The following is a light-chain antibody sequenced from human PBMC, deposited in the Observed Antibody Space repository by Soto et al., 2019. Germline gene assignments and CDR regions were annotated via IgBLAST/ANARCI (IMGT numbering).Light chain of an antibody. CDR3: SSYTPSSTYV. CDR1: TSDIGGYDY. V-gene: IGLV2-14*03. Sequence: QSALTQPASVSGSPGQSITISCTGSTSDIGGYDYVSWYQQYPGKAPRLIIYAVNSRPSGVSNRFSGSKSGNTASLTISGLQAEDEAEYHCSSYTPSSTYVFGTGTKLTVL. J-gene: IGLJ1*01. CDR2: AVN.